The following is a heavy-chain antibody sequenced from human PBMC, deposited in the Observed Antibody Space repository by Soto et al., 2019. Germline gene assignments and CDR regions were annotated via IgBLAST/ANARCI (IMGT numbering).Heavy chain of an antibody. CDR1: GGSISSSSYY. J-gene: IGHJ3*02. V-gene: IGHV4-39*01. CDR3: ARHDSSGYYWEYAFDI. CDR2: IYYSGST. D-gene: IGHD3-22*01. Sequence: SETLSLTCTVSGGSISSSSYYWGWIRQPPGKGLEWSGSIYYSGSTYYNPSLKSRVTISVDTSKNQFSLKLSSVTAADTAVYYCARHDSSGYYWEYAFDIWGQGTMVTVSS.